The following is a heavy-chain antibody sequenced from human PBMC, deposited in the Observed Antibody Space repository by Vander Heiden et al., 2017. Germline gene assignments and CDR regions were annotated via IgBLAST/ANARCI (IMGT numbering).Heavy chain of an antibody. CDR3: ARTYCGGDCFSAYYYYGMDV. V-gene: IGHV3-21*01. D-gene: IGHD2-21*02. J-gene: IGHJ6*02. Sequence: EVQLVESGGGLVKPGGSLRLSCAASGFTFSSYSMNWVRQAPGKGLEWVSSISSSSSYIYYADSVKGRFTISRDNAKNSLYLQMNSLRAEDTAVYYCARTYCGGDCFSAYYYYGMDVWGQGTTVTVSS. CDR2: ISSSSSYI. CDR1: GFTFSSYS.